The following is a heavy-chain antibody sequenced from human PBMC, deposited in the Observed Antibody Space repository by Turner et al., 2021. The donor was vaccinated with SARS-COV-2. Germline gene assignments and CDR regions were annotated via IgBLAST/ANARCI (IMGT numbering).Heavy chain of an antibody. V-gene: IGHV3-33*01. D-gene: IGHD3-22*01. CDR1: GITFSSHG. CDR3: ARLDDSGHWGAFDI. J-gene: IGHJ3*02. Sequence: QVQQVESGGGVVQPGRSLRLSCAASGITFSSHGMHWVRHAPGKRLEWVAVIWNDGSQKYYADAVKGRFTISRDNSKNMLYLQMNSLRAEDTAVYYCARLDDSGHWGAFDIWGQGTMVTVSS. CDR2: IWNDGSQK.